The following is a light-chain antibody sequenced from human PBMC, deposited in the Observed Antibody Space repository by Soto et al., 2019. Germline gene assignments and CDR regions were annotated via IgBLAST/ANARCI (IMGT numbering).Light chain of an antibody. Sequence: DIQMTQSPSTLSASVGDRVTITCRASQSITTWLAWYQQKPGKAPKLLISKASSLESGVPSRFSGSGSETEFTLTISSLQPDDFATYYCQHYNNYSRRRFGQGTKVEIK. CDR1: QSITTW. CDR3: QHYNNYSRRR. J-gene: IGKJ1*01. V-gene: IGKV1-5*03. CDR2: KAS.